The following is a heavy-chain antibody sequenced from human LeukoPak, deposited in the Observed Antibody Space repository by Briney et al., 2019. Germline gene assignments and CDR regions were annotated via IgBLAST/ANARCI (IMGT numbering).Heavy chain of an antibody. V-gene: IGHV4-34*01. D-gene: IGHD3-10*01. J-gene: IGHJ6*03. CDR2: INHSGST. CDR1: GGSFSGYY. CDR3: AMPDYGSGSFPYMDV. Sequence: SETLSLTCAVYGGSFSGYYWSWIRQPPGKGLEWIGGINHSGSTNYNPSLKSRVTISVDTSKNQFSLKLSSVTAADTAVYYCAMPDYGSGSFPYMDVWGKGTTVTVSS.